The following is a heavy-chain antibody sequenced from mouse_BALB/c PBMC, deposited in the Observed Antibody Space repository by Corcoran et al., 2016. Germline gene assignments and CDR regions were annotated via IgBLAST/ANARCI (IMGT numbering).Heavy chain of an antibody. CDR1: GYAFTTYL. Sequence: QVQLQQSGAELVRPGPSVKVSCKASGYAFTTYLIEWVKQRPGQGLEWIGVINPGSGGTNYNEKFKGKATLTADKSSSTAYMQLSSLTSDDSAVYFCARSGNWAFDYWGQGTTLTVSS. CDR3: ARSGNWAFDY. V-gene: IGHV1-54*01. CDR2: INPGSGGT. D-gene: IGHD4-1*01. J-gene: IGHJ2*01.